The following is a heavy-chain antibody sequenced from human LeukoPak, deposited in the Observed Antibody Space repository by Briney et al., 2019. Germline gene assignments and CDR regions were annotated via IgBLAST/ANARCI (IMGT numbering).Heavy chain of an antibody. CDR2: IKKDGSEK. Sequence: GGSLRLACAASGFSFSTSWLTWVRQAPGKGLEWVANIKKDGSEKYYVDSVKGRFTISRDNAKNSVYLQMNSLRAEDTAVYYCARISYSSGWYFDYRGQGSLVTVSS. D-gene: IGHD6-19*01. V-gene: IGHV3-7*01. CDR3: ARISYSSGWYFDY. CDR1: GFSFSTSW. J-gene: IGHJ4*02.